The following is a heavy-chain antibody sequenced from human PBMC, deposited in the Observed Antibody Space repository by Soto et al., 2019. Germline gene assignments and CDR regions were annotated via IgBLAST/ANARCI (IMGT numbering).Heavy chain of an antibody. D-gene: IGHD1-1*01. CDR2: ISAHNGNT. V-gene: IGHV1-18*01. CDR1: GYTFTSYG. J-gene: IGHJ4*02. Sequence: QVHLVQSGAEVKKPGASGKVSCKASGYTFTSYGITWVRQAPGQGLEGMGWISAHNGNTDYAQKLQGRVIVTRDTSTSTAYMELRSLRSDDTAVYYCARGRYGDYWGQGALVTVSS. CDR3: ARGRYGDY.